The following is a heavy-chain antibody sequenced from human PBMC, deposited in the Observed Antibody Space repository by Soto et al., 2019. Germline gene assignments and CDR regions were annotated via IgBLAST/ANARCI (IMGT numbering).Heavy chain of an antibody. V-gene: IGHV4-61*01. Sequence: SETLSLTCTISGGSVTDNNYYWTWIRQPPGKGREWIGYISYSGNTNYKPSLKSRVTISVDTAKNQFSLKVNSMTAADTAVYYCARDHQYSGYAFVYRFDRWGQGTLVAVSS. D-gene: IGHD5-12*01. CDR1: GGSVTDNNYY. CDR2: ISYSGNT. CDR3: ARDHQYSGYAFVYRFDR. J-gene: IGHJ4*02.